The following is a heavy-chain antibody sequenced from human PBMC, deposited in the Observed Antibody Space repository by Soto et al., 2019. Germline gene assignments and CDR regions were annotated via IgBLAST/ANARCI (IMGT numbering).Heavy chain of an antibody. CDR2: ISSSDSIV. D-gene: IGHD3-10*01. CDR1: GSTFSHAW. J-gene: IGHJ6*02. Sequence: LRLSCAASGSTFSHAWMSWIRQAPGKGLEWVSYISSSDSIVSYADSVKGRFTISRDNAKNSLYLQMTSLRADDAAVYYCAIGGGQIYYQGMDVWGQGTTVTVSS. CDR3: AIGGGQIYYQGMDV. V-gene: IGHV3-11*01.